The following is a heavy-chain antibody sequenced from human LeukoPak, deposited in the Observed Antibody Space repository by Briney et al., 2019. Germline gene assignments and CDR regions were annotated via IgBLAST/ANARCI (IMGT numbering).Heavy chain of an antibody. CDR3: STLSYHNVKPTPTADY. Sequence: PGGSLRLSCVVSGFTLSNAYMSWVRQAPGKGLEWVGRIKRKTNGATTDYAAPVKGRFTISRDDSKNTLYLQMNSLGIEDTAVYYCSTLSYHNVKPTPTADYWGQGTLVTVSS. CDR2: IKRKTNGATT. CDR1: GFTLSNAY. V-gene: IGHV3-15*01. J-gene: IGHJ4*02. D-gene: IGHD1-26*01.